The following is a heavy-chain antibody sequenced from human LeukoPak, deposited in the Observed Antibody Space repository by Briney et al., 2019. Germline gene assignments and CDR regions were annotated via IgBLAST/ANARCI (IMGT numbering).Heavy chain of an antibody. CDR2: INPNSGGT. J-gene: IGHJ6*02. V-gene: IGHV1-2*02. Sequence: ASVKVSCKASGYTFTDYYMHWVRQAVGHGIEWMGWINPNSGGTNYAQKFQGSVTMTRDTSISTAYMELSRLRSDDTAVYFCARAYRLYGSGTAGMDVWGQGTTVTVSS. CDR3: ARAYRLYGSGTAGMDV. D-gene: IGHD3-10*01. CDR1: GYTFTDYY.